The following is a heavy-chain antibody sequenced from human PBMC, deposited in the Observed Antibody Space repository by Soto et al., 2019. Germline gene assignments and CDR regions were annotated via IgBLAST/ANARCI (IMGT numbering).Heavy chain of an antibody. Sequence: GASVKVSCKASGGTFSSYAISWVRQAPGQGLEWLGGIIPIFGTANYAQKFQGRVTITADESTSTAYMELSSLRSEDTAVYYCARDIAVAGPRQDWGQGTLVTVSS. CDR2: IIPIFGTA. V-gene: IGHV1-69*13. J-gene: IGHJ4*02. CDR3: ARDIAVAGPRQD. CDR1: GGTFSSYA. D-gene: IGHD6-19*01.